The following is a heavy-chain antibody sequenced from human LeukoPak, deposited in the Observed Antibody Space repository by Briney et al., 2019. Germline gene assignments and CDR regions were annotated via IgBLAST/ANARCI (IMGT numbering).Heavy chain of an antibody. J-gene: IGHJ4*02. CDR3: ARDGKYCSGGSCYSYFEY. D-gene: IGHD2-15*01. CDR2: ISGSGGST. CDR1: GFTFSSYA. V-gene: IGHV3-23*01. Sequence: AGGSLRLSCAASGFTFSSYAMSWVRQAPGKGLEWVSAISGSGGSTYYADSVKGRFTISRDNSKNTLYLQMNSLRVEDTAVYYCARDGKYCSGGSCYSYFEYWGQGALVTVSS.